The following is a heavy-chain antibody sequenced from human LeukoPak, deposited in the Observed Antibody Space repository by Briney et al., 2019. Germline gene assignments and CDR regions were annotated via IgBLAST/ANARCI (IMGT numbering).Heavy chain of an antibody. J-gene: IGHJ4*02. D-gene: IGHD5-24*01. CDR1: GGSISSSSYY. V-gene: IGHV4-39*01. CDR2: IYYSGST. Sequence: SETLSLTCTVSGGSISSSSYYWGWIRQPPGKGLGWIGSIYYSGSTYYNPSLKSRVTISVDTSKNQFSLKLSSVTAADTAVYYCARLQMATWPIDYWGQGTLVTVSS. CDR3: ARLQMATWPIDY.